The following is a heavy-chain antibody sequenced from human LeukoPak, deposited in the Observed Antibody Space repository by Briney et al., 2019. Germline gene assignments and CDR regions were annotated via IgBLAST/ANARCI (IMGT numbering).Heavy chain of an antibody. CDR2: ISWNSGSI. CDR3: AKADWNDRAFDI. CDR1: GFTFDDYA. D-gene: IGHD1-1*01. V-gene: IGHV3-9*01. Sequence: GGSLRLSCAASGFTFDDYAMHWVRQAPGKGLEWVSGISWNSGSIGYADSVKGRFTISRDNAKNSLYLQMNSLRAEDTALYYCAKADWNDRAFDIWGQGTMVTVSS. J-gene: IGHJ3*02.